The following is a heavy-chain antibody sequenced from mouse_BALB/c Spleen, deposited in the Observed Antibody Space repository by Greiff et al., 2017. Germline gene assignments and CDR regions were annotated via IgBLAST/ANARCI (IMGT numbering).Heavy chain of an antibody. V-gene: IGHV5-12-1*01. CDR3: ARHAYYGNYVDWFAY. Sequence: EVKVVESGGGLVKPGGSLKLSCAASGFAFSSYDMSWVRQTPEKRLEWVAYISSGGGSTYYPDTVKGRFTISRDNAKNTLYLQMSSLKSEDTAMYYCARHAYYGNYVDWFAYWGQGTLVTVSA. D-gene: IGHD2-10*01. J-gene: IGHJ3*01. CDR2: ISSGGGST. CDR1: GFAFSSYD.